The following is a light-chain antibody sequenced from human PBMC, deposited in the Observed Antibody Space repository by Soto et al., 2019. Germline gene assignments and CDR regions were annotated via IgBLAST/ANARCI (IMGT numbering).Light chain of an antibody. Sequence: SYELTQPPSVSVCPGQTASITCSGDKLGDKYACWYQQKPGQSPVLVIYQDSKRPSGIPERFSGSNSGNTATLTISGTQAMDEADYYCQAWDSSTWVFGGGTKLTVL. CDR1: KLGDKY. J-gene: IGLJ3*02. CDR3: QAWDSSTWV. V-gene: IGLV3-1*01. CDR2: QDS.